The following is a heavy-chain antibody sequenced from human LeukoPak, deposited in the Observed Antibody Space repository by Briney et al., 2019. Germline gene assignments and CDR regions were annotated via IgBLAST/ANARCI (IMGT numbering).Heavy chain of an antibody. Sequence: PGGSLRLSCAASGFTFSSYWMSWVRQAPGKGLEWVANIKQDGSEKYYVDSVKGRFTISRDNAKNSLYLQMNSLRAEDTAVYFCARVTGYSSSWCFDYWGQGTLVTVSS. V-gene: IGHV3-7*04. CDR3: ARVTGYSSSWCFDY. CDR2: IKQDGSEK. J-gene: IGHJ4*02. D-gene: IGHD6-13*01. CDR1: GFTFSSYW.